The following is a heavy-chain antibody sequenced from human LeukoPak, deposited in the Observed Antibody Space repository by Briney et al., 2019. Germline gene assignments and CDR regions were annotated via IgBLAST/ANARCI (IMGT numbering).Heavy chain of an antibody. Sequence: SETLSLTCAVYGWSFSGYYWSWIRHPPGKGLEWIGEINHSGSNNYNPSLKSRVNISVDTPKNQFPLKLSSVTGADTAVYYCARDGSGIAVAGTVPWFDPWGQGTLVTVSS. D-gene: IGHD6-19*01. CDR1: GWSFSGYY. J-gene: IGHJ5*02. CDR2: INHSGSN. V-gene: IGHV4-34*01. CDR3: ARDGSGIAVAGTVPWFDP.